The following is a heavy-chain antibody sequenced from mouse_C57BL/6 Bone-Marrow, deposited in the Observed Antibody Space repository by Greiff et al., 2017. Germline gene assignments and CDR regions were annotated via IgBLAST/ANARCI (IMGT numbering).Heavy chain of an antibody. D-gene: IGHD1-1*01. J-gene: IGHJ2*01. Sequence: VQLQQSGAELVRPGASVKLSCTASGYTFKDDWMHWVKQRPGQGLEWIGWIDPGDGDTEYDSKFQGKATLTADTSSNTAYMQLSSLTSEDTAVYCCTTDYYGSSDYWGQGTTLTVSS. V-gene: IGHV14-4*01. CDR3: TTDYYGSSDY. CDR2: IDPGDGDT. CDR1: GYTFKDDW.